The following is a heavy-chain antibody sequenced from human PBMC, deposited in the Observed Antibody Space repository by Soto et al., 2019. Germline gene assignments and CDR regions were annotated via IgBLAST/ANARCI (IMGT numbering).Heavy chain of an antibody. CDR2: ISAYNGNT. CDR1: GYTFTSYG. D-gene: IGHD5-12*01. J-gene: IGHJ6*03. Sequence: ASVKVSCKASGYTFTSYGISWVRQAPGQGLEWMGWISAYNGNTNYAQKLQGRVTMTTDTSTSTAYMELRSLRSDDTAVYYCARVWGREWLRGKPMDVWGEGTTVTVSS. CDR3: ARVWGREWLRGKPMDV. V-gene: IGHV1-18*01.